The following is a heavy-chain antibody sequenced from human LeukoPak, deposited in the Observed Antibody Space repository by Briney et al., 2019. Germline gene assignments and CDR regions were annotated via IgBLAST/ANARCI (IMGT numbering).Heavy chain of an antibody. Sequence: SETLSLTCTVSGDSLDSGGYYWNWIRQHPWKGLEWIGYIYYSGTTYYNPSLKSRITMSVDMSKSQFSLKLSSVTAADTAVYYCARGQYTYGGAYFDCWGQGTLVTVSS. V-gene: IGHV4-31*03. CDR3: ARGQYTYGGAYFDC. CDR2: IYYSGTT. CDR1: GDSLDSGGYY. J-gene: IGHJ4*02. D-gene: IGHD5-18*01.